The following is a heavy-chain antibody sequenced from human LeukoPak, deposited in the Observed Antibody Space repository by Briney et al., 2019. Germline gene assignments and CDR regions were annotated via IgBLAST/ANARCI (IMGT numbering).Heavy chain of an antibody. D-gene: IGHD3-10*01. Sequence: GASVKVSCKASGYTFTGYYMHWVRQAPGQGLEWMGWINPNSGGTNYAQKFQGRVTMTRDTSISTAYMELSRLRSDDTAVYYCARVPQNYGYYYMDVWGKGTTVTVSS. CDR2: INPNSGGT. J-gene: IGHJ6*03. V-gene: IGHV1-2*02. CDR1: GYTFTGYY. CDR3: ARVPQNYGYYYMDV.